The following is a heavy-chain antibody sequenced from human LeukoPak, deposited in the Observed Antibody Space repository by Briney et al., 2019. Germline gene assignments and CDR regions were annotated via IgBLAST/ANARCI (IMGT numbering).Heavy chain of an antibody. CDR1: GGSISSGGYS. CDR3: ARGYCSSTSCSMEDYFDY. CDR2: IYHNGST. V-gene: IGHV4-30-2*01. J-gene: IGHJ4*02. Sequence: SETLSLTCAVSGGSISSGGYSWSWIRQPPGKGLEWIGYIYHNGSTYYNPSLKSRVTISVDRSKNQFSLKLSSVTAADTAVYYCARGYCSSTSCSMEDYFDYWGQGTLVTVSS. D-gene: IGHD2-2*01.